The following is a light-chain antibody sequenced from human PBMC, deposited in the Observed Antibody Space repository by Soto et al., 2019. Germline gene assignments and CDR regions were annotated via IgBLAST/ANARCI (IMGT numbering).Light chain of an antibody. J-gene: IGKJ4*01. CDR3: QQYYHLGLS. CDR2: ASS. CDR1: QNVASN. Sequence: VMTQSPANLSVSPGEGVTLFCRANQNVASNIASYQVKPAQPPRLLIYASSTKATGIPATFSGSGSGTQFSLTISSLQSEDSAVYYCQQYYHLGLSFGGGTKVEI. V-gene: IGKV3D-15*01.